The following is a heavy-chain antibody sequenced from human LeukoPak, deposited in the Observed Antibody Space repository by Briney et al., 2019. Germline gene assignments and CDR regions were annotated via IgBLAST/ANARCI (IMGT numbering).Heavy chain of an antibody. CDR3: ARRSLPERSGWYFPNY. CDR1: GFTFSTYA. D-gene: IGHD6-19*01. Sequence: GGSLRLSCAASGFTFSTYAMHWVRQAPGKGLEYVAAISSDGGVTYYADSVKGRFTISRDNSKNTLYLQMGSLRAEDMAVYYCARRSLPERSGWYFPNYWGQGTLVTVSS. J-gene: IGHJ4*02. V-gene: IGHV3-64*02. CDR2: ISSDGGVT.